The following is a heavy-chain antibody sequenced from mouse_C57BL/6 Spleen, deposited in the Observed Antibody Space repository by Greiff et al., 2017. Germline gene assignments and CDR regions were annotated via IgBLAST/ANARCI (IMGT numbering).Heavy chain of an antibody. CDR1: GYSITSGYY. J-gene: IGHJ4*01. Sequence: EVQLQQSGPGLVKPSQSLSLTCSVTGYSITSGYYWNWIRQFPGNKLEWMGYISYDGSNNYNPSLKNRISITRDTSKNQFFLKLNSVTTEDTATYYCARGSNDYAMDYWGQGTSVTVSS. CDR2: ISYDGSN. D-gene: IGHD2-5*01. V-gene: IGHV3-6*01. CDR3: ARGSNDYAMDY.